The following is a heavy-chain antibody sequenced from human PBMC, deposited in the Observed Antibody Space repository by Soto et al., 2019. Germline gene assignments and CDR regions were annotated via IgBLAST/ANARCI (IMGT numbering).Heavy chain of an antibody. CDR2: ISSDGNNK. D-gene: IGHD1-26*01. Sequence: QVQLVESGGGAVQPGRSLRLSCAASGFTFDSHGMHWVRQAPGKGLEWVAVISSDGNNKYYADSVKGRFTISRDNFNNTLYLQMSSRRAEDTALYFSANVLLPNTLTACGSWGQGTLVTVSS. CDR1: GFTFDSHG. CDR3: ANVLLPNTLTACGS. V-gene: IGHV3-30*18. J-gene: IGHJ5*02.